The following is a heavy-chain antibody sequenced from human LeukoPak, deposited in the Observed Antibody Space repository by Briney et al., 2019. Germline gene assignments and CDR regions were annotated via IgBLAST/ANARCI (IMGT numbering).Heavy chain of an antibody. CDR1: GFTFSSYA. V-gene: IGHV3-23*01. Sequence: PGGSLRLSCAASGFTFSSYAMSWVRQAPGKGLEWVSAISGSGGSTYYADSVKGRFTISRDNSKNTLYLQMNSLRAEDTAVYYCAKDLSRYCSSTSCYTRAFDIWGQGTMVTVSS. D-gene: IGHD2-2*02. CDR3: AKDLSRYCSSTSCYTRAFDI. J-gene: IGHJ3*02. CDR2: ISGSGGST.